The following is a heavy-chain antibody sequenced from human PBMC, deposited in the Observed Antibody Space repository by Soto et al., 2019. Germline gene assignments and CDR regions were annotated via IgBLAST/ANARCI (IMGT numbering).Heavy chain of an antibody. Sequence: SETLSLTCTVSGGFVNSDTHSWSWIRQTPGKRLEWIGFIYSGGSTKNPSLRSRVTMSVDTSKNQFSLKLRSVIVADTAVYHCARGSDGDSVGFYYYAMDVWGQGTTVT. V-gene: IGHV4-61*01. CDR1: GGFVNSDTHS. D-gene: IGHD4-17*01. CDR3: ARGSDGDSVGFYYYAMDV. J-gene: IGHJ6*02. CDR2: IYSGGST.